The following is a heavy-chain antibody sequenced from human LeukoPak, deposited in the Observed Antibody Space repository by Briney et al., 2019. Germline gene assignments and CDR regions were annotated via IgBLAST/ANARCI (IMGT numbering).Heavy chain of an antibody. J-gene: IGHJ4*02. D-gene: IGHD3-22*01. V-gene: IGHV4-34*01. Sequence: SETLSLTCAVYGGSFSGYYWSWIRQPPGKGLEWIGEINHSGSTNYNPSLKSRVTISVDTSKNQFSLKLSSVTAADTAVYYCAGHRILTMIVAWDYWGQGTLVTVSS. CDR1: GGSFSGYY. CDR3: AGHRILTMIVAWDY. CDR2: INHSGST.